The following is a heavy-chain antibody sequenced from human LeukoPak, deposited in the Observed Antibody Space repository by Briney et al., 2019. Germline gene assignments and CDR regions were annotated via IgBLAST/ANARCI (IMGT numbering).Heavy chain of an antibody. V-gene: IGHV3-21*01. CDR3: ARALKLGSAFDI. D-gene: IGHD7-27*01. CDR1: GFTFSSHS. J-gene: IGHJ3*02. Sequence: GGSLRLSCAASGFTFSSHSMNWVRQAPGKGLEWVSSISSSSSYIYYADSVKGRFTISRDNAKNLLYLQMNSLRAEDTAVYYCARALKLGSAFDIWGQGTMVTVSS. CDR2: ISSSSSYI.